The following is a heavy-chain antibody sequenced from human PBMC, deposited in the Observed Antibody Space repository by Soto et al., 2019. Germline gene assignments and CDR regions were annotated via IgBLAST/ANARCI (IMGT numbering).Heavy chain of an antibody. V-gene: IGHV4-34*01. J-gene: IGHJ4*02. Sequence: SETLSLTCAVYGGSFSGYYWSWIRQPPGKGLEWIGEINHSGSTNYNPSLKSRVTISVDTSKNQFSLKLSSVTAADTAVYYCARGVHCSSTSCYEIDYWGQGTLVTVSS. CDR3: ARGVHCSSTSCYEIDY. CDR2: INHSGST. CDR1: GGSFSGYY. D-gene: IGHD2-2*01.